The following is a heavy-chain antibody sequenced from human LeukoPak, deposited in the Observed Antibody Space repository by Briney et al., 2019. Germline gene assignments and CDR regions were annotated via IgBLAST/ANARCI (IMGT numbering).Heavy chain of an antibody. CDR2: IYTSGST. J-gene: IGHJ4*02. D-gene: IGHD4-17*01. Sequence: SETLSPTCTVSGGSISSGSYYWSWIRQPAGKGLEWIGRIYTSGSTNYNPSLKSRVTISVDTSKNQFSLKLSSVTAADTAVYYCARDYGAYPLDYWGQGTLVTVSS. CDR1: GGSISSGSYY. V-gene: IGHV4-61*02. CDR3: ARDYGAYPLDY.